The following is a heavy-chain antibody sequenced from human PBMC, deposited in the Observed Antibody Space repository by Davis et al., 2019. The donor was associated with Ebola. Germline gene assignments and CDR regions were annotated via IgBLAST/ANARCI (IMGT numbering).Heavy chain of an antibody. V-gene: IGHV3-11*04. CDR3: ARDSERFLEWLFDAFDI. CDR2: ISSSGSTI. CDR1: GFTFSDYY. J-gene: IGHJ3*02. Sequence: GGSLRLPCAASGFTFSDYYMSWIRQAPGKGLEWVSYISSSGSTIYYADSVKGRFTISRDNAKNSLYLQMNSLRAEDTAVYYCARDSERFLEWLFDAFDIWGQGTMVTVSS. D-gene: IGHD3-3*01.